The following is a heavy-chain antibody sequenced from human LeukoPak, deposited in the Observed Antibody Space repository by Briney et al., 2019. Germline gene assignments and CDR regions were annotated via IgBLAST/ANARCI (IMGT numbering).Heavy chain of an antibody. CDR1: GYTFTSYD. CDR3: AIIVGATLWAFDI. J-gene: IGHJ3*02. CDR2: MNPNSGNT. D-gene: IGHD1-26*01. Sequence: GASVKVSCKASGYTFTSYDINWVRQATGQGLEWMGWMNPNSGNTGYAQKFQGRVTITRNTSISTAYMELSSLRSEDTAVYYCAIIVGATLWAFDIWGQGTMVTVSS. V-gene: IGHV1-8*03.